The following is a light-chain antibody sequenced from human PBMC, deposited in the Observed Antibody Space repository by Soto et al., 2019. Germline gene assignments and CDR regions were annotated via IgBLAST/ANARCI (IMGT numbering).Light chain of an antibody. J-gene: IGKJ1*01. CDR1: QSVTSY. CDR2: GIS. CDR3: QKYNSAPWT. Sequence: ELVLKKSPGTLSLSPGKRATLSCRASQSVTSYLAWYQQRPGQAPRLLIYGISTRATGIPARCSGSGSGTEFSLTISSLQSEDFAVYYCQKYNSAPWTSGQGTKVDI. V-gene: IGKV3-15*01.